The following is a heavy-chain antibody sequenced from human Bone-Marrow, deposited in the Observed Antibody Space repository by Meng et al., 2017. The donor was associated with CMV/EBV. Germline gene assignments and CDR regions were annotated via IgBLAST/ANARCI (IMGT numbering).Heavy chain of an antibody. CDR2: IKQDGSEK. J-gene: IGHJ3*02. Sequence: GESLKISCAASGFTFSSYWMSWVRQAPGKGLEWVANIKQDGSEKYYVDSVKGRFTISRDNAKNSLYLQMNSLRAEDTAVYYCARDLNYSSSWSDAFDIWGQGTTVTVSS. D-gene: IGHD6-13*01. CDR3: ARDLNYSSSWSDAFDI. V-gene: IGHV3-7*01. CDR1: GFTFSSYW.